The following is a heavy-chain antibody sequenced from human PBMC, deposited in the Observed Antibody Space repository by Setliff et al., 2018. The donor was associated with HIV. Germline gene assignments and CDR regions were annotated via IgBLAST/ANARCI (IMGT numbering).Heavy chain of an antibody. CDR2: IYYTGTT. Sequence: ASETLSLTCTVSGGSISSRSNYWGWIRQSPGKGLEWIGTIYYTGTTYYNPSLQSRVTLSVDTSKNQFSLKLSSVTAADTAFYYCAKPYYDISGYYFYYFDYWGQGTLVTVSS. CDR3: AKPYYDISGYYFYYFDY. V-gene: IGHV4-39*01. J-gene: IGHJ4*02. CDR1: GGSISSRSNY. D-gene: IGHD3-22*01.